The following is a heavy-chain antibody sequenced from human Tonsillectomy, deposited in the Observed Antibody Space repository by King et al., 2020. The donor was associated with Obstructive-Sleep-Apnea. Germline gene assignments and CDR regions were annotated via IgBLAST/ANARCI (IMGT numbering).Heavy chain of an antibody. Sequence: QLVQSGAEVKKPGASVKVSCKASGYTFTSYYMHWVRQAPGQGLEWMGIINPSGGSPSYAQKFQGRVTITRDTSTSTVYMELSSLSTEDTAVYYCARDLGVYGSGSQKQNLYYYYGMDVWGQGTTVTVSS. D-gene: IGHD3-10*01. CDR2: INPSGGSP. CDR1: GYTFTSYY. V-gene: IGHV1-46*01. J-gene: IGHJ6*02. CDR3: ARDLGVYGSGSQKQNLYYYYGMDV.